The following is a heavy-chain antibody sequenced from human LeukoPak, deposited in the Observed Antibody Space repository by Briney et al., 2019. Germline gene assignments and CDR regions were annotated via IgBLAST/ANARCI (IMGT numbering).Heavy chain of an antibody. D-gene: IGHD6-19*01. V-gene: IGHV3-21*01. J-gene: IGHJ4*02. CDR3: VTKEPSTSGWSY. CDR2: ISSSSYI. CDR1: GFTFSSYS. Sequence: GGSLRLSCAASGFTFSSYSMNWVRQDPGEGLEWVSSISSSSYIYYADSVKGRFTISRDNAKNSLYLQMNSLRAEDTGVYYCVTKEPSTSGWSYWGQGTLVTVSS.